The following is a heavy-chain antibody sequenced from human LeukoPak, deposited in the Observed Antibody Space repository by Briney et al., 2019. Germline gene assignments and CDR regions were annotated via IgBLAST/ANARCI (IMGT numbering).Heavy chain of an antibody. CDR1: GYTFTDYY. CDR3: ARVHSGSYFGHAFDV. V-gene: IGHV1-2*02. Sequence: ASVTVSFKASGYTFTDYYMHWVGQAPGQGLEGMGWINPNSGGTNYAQKFQGRVTMTRDTSISTAYMELSRLRSDDTAVYYCARVHSGSYFGHAFDVWGQGTMVTVSS. CDR2: INPNSGGT. J-gene: IGHJ3*01. D-gene: IGHD1-26*01.